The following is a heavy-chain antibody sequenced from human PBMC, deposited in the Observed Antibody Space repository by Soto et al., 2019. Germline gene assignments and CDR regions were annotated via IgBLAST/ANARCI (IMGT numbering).Heavy chain of an antibody. V-gene: IGHV1-2*02. CDR1: GYTFTGYY. D-gene: IGHD3-3*01. Sequence: ASVKVSCKASGYTFTGYYMHWVRQAPGQGLEWMGWINPNSGGTNYAQKFQGRVTMTRDTSISTAYMELSRLRSDDTAVYYCAREKGHYDFWSGYYRNWFDPWGQGTLVTVPS. CDR3: AREKGHYDFWSGYYRNWFDP. J-gene: IGHJ5*02. CDR2: INPNSGGT.